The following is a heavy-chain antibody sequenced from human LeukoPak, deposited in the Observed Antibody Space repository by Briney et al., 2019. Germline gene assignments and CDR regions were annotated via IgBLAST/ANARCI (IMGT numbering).Heavy chain of an antibody. CDR2: IDRNGGTT. CDR3: ARGNSNFNF. V-gene: IGHV3-20*01. CDR1: GFTVSSNY. D-gene: IGHD4-23*01. Sequence: PGGSLRLSCAASGFTVSSNYMSWVRQAPGKGLEWVSGIDRNGGTTSYADSVKGRFTISRDNAKKSLYLQMNSLRAEDTALYHCARGNSNFNFWGQGTLVTVSS. J-gene: IGHJ4*02.